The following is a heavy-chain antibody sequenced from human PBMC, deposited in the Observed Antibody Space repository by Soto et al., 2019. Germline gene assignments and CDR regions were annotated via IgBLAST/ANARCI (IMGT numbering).Heavy chain of an antibody. J-gene: IGHJ4*02. V-gene: IGHV3-21*01. CDR3: VRVPPRSYYDRGYYFDY. Sequence: GGSLRLSCAATGFRFTTYGMNWIRQTPGKGLEWVSSVSSGSTYIYYADSVKGRFVISRDDANNSVFLQMNSLRAEDTAVYYCVRVPPRSYYDRGYYFDYWGQGTLVTVSS. D-gene: IGHD3-22*01. CDR1: GFRFTTYG. CDR2: VSSGSTYI.